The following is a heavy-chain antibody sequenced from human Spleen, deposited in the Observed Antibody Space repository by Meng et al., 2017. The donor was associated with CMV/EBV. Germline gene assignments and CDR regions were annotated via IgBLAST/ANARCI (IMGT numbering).Heavy chain of an antibody. CDR1: GGSISSNNYY. J-gene: IGHJ4*02. CDR2: IYYSGST. CDR3: ARLLQFLDSRPLDY. Sequence: SGGSISSNNYYWGWIRQPPGKVLEWIGSIYYSGSTYYNPSLKSRVTISVDKSKNQFSLKLSSVTAADTAVYYCARLLQFLDSRPLDYWGQGTLVTVSS. D-gene: IGHD3-3*01. V-gene: IGHV4-39*07.